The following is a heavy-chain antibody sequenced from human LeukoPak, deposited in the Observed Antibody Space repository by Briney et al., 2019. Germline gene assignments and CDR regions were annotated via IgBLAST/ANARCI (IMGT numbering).Heavy chain of an antibody. CDR3: ASEERITMIGDAFDI. CDR1: GFTFSSYS. Sequence: GGSLRLSCAASGFTFSSYSMNWVRQAPGKGLEWVSYISSSSSTIYYADSVKGRFTISRDNAKNSLYLQMNSLRAEDTAVYYCASEERITMIGDAFDIWGQGTMVTVSS. V-gene: IGHV3-48*04. CDR2: ISSSSSTI. J-gene: IGHJ3*02. D-gene: IGHD3-10*02.